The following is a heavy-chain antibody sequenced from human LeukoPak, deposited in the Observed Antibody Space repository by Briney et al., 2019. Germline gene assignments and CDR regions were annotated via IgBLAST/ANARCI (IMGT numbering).Heavy chain of an antibody. CDR2: IYHSGST. D-gene: IGHD3-3*01. V-gene: IGHV4-38-2*02. Sequence: PSETLSLTCTVSGYSISSGYYWGWIRQPPGEGLEWIGNIYHSGSTYYNPSLKSRVTISVDTSKNQFSLKLSSVTAADTAVYYCAKLNNYDLMIDYWGQGTLVTVSS. CDR3: AKLNNYDLMIDY. CDR1: GYSISSGYY. J-gene: IGHJ4*02.